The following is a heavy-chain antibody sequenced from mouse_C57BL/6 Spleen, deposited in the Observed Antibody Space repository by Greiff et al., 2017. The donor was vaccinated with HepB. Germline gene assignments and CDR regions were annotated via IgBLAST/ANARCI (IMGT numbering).Heavy chain of an antibody. CDR2: IDPANGNT. J-gene: IGHJ2*01. D-gene: IGHD2-5*01. CDR1: GFNIKNTY. V-gene: IGHV14-3*01. Sequence: EVQLQQSVAELVRPGASVKLSCTASGFNIKNTYMHWVKQRPEQGLEWIGRIDPANGNTKYAPKFQGKATITADASSNTAYLQLSSLTSEDTAIYYCASTYYSNYDYFDYWGQGTTLTVSS. CDR3: ASTYYSNYDYFDY.